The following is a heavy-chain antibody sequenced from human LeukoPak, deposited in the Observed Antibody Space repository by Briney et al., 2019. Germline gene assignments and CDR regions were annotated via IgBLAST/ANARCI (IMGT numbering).Heavy chain of an antibody. Sequence: GGSLRLSCAASGFTVSSNYMDWVRQAPGKGLEWVSVIYSGGSTYYADSVKGRFTISRDNSKNTLYLQMNSLRAEDTAVYYCAREAVTRNYFDYWGQGTLVTVSS. CDR1: GFTVSSNY. D-gene: IGHD4-17*01. CDR2: IYSGGST. CDR3: AREAVTRNYFDY. V-gene: IGHV3-53*01. J-gene: IGHJ4*02.